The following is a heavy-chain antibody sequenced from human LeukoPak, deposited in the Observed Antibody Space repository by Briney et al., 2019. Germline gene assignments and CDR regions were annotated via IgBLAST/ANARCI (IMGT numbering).Heavy chain of an antibody. CDR2: LSGSGGTT. J-gene: IGHJ4*02. V-gene: IGHV3-23*01. D-gene: IGHD5/OR15-5a*01. Sequence: GGSLRLSCAASGFTFSSYAMSWVRQAPGKGLEWVSALSGSGGTTYYANSVKGRFTISRDNSKNTLFLQMNSLRAEDTAVYYCARSDTVSTPSYTYWGQGTLVTVSS. CDR3: ARSDTVSTPSYTY. CDR1: GFTFSSYA.